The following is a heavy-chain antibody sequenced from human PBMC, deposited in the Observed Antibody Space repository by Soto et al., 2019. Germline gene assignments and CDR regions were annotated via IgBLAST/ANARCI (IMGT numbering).Heavy chain of an antibody. D-gene: IGHD6-19*01. CDR1: GYTLTELS. V-gene: IGHV1-24*01. CDR3: ATDPSVAPGY. J-gene: IGHJ4*02. Sequence: ASVKVSCKVSGYTLTELSMHWVRQAPVKVLEWMVGFDPEDGETIYAQKFQGRVTMTEDTSTDTAYMELTSLRSEDTAVYYCATDPSVAPGYWGQGKLVTVSS. CDR2: FDPEDGET.